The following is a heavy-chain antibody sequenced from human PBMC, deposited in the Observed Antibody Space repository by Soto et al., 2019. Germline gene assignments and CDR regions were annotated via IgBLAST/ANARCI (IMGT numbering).Heavy chain of an antibody. D-gene: IGHD3-3*01. Sequence: EVQLVESGGGLVQPGGSLRLSCTASGVTLSRYSTNWVRQAPGKGLEWISYISSRGSTMYYADSVKGRFAVSRDNAKDSLYLQINSLIDADTAVYFCAVWNSPMSDPSDDFWCGPFDYWGQGTLLTVSS. CDR1: GVTLSRYS. CDR3: AVWNSPMSDPSDDFWCGPFDY. V-gene: IGHV3-48*02. CDR2: ISSRGSTM. J-gene: IGHJ4*02.